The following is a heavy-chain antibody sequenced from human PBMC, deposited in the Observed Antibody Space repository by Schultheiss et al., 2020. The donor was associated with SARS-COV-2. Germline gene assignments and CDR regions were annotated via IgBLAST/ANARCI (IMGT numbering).Heavy chain of an antibody. V-gene: IGHV4-39*07. D-gene: IGHD1-26*01. J-gene: IGHJ3*02. Sequence: SETLSLTCTVSGGSISSSSYYWGWIRQPPGKGLEWIGEINHSGSTNYNPSLKSRVTISVDKSKNQFSLKLSSVTAEDTAVYYCARDQAVFVGQIDAFDIWGQGTMVTVSS. CDR2: INHSGST. CDR3: ARDQAVFVGQIDAFDI. CDR1: GGSISSSSYY.